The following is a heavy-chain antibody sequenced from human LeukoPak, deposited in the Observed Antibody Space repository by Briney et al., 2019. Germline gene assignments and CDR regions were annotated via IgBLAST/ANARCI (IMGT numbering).Heavy chain of an antibody. CDR1: GYTFTSYY. V-gene: IGHV1-46*01. J-gene: IGHJ5*02. CDR2: INPSGGST. Sequence: GASVKVSCKASGYTFTSYYMHWVRQAPGQGLEWMGIINPSGGSTSYAQKFQGRVTMTRDMSTSTVYTELSSLRSEDTAVYYCARGGIAALWENWFDPWGQGTLVTVSS. CDR3: ARGGIAALWENWFDP. D-gene: IGHD6-13*01.